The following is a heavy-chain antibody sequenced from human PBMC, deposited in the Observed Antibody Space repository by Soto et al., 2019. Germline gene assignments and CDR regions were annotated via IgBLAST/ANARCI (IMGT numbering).Heavy chain of an antibody. D-gene: IGHD3-3*01. CDR1: GYTFTSYD. V-gene: IGHV1-69*13. J-gene: IGHJ4*02. Sequence: SVKVSCKASGYTFTSYDINWVRQAPGQGLEWMGGIIPIVGTANYAQKFQGRVTITAXXXXSXXXMXLXXLRSEDTAEYCCAREMLSGYYTYYFDYWGQGTLVTVSS. CDR3: AREMLSGYYTYYFDY. CDR2: IIPIVGTA.